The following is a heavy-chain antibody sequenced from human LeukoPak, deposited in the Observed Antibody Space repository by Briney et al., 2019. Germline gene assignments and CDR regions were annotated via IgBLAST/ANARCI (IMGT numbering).Heavy chain of an antibody. V-gene: IGHV4-59*01. D-gene: IGHD6-19*01. J-gene: IGHJ1*01. CDR2: IYYTGST. CDR1: GGAISTYY. CDR3: ARAQGYSSGWDFQH. Sequence: PSETLSLTCTVSGGAISTYYWSWIRQTPGMGLEWIGYIYYTGSTNYSPSLKSRVTISVDASKNQFSLKMSSMTAADTAVYYCARAQGYSSGWDFQHWGQGTLVTVSS.